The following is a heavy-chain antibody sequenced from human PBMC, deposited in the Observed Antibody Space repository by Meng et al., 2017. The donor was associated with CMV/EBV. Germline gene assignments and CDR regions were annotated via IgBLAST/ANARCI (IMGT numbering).Heavy chain of an antibody. CDR2: MNPNSGNT. V-gene: IGHV1-8*03. CDR3: ARSRSEWIQLWNSYYFDY. CDR1: GFTFSSYG. J-gene: IGHJ4*02. D-gene: IGHD5-18*01. Sequence: GESLKISCAASGFTFSSYGMHWVRQAPGKGLEWVGWMNPNSGNTGYAQKFQGRVTITRNTSISTAYMELSSLRSEDTAVYYCARSRSEWIQLWNSYYFDYWGQGTLVTVSS.